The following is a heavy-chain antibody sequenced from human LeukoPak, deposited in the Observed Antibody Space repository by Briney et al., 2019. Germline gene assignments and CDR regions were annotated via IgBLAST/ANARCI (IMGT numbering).Heavy chain of an antibody. J-gene: IGHJ4*02. CDR2: ISNSGSNT. CDR3: AKERSLNGGYSDGYFDH. D-gene: IGHD4-23*01. V-gene: IGHV3-23*01. Sequence: GPLRLSCVASGFTFSNYAMSWVRQTPGKGLEWVSVISNSGSNTYYADSVKGRFTISRDNSKNTLYLQMNSLRAEDTALYHCAKERSLNGGYSDGYFDHWGQGTLVTVSS. CDR1: GFTFSNYA.